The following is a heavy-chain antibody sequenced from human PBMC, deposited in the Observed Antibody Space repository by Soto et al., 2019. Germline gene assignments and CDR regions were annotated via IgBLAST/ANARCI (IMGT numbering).Heavy chain of an antibody. CDR1: GFTFSDST. D-gene: IGHD2-21*02. CDR2: IRNKANSYAT. CDR3: TRSFVVVTAIAAS. Sequence: EVQLVESGGGLVQPGGSLKLSCAASGFTFSDSTRHWVRQASGKGLEWVGRIRNKANSYATAYAASVKGRFTVSRDDSKNTAYLQMNGLKTEDTAVYYCTRSFVVVTAIAASWGQGTLVTVSS. J-gene: IGHJ5*02. V-gene: IGHV3-73*02.